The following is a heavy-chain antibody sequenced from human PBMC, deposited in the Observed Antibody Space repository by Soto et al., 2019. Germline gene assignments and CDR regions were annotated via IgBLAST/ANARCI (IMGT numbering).Heavy chain of an antibody. Sequence: SLRLACKASGFTLSDDVMHWVHQAPGKGRGWVAAISADGRDLFYAGSVEGRFTISRDNSKKTLFLQMSSLRSEDTSVYACAKCVLHPACSGGGGHRALDYWGQGTPVTVSS. CDR3: AKCVLHPACSGGGGHRALDY. D-gene: IGHD2-15*01. V-gene: IGHV3-30*18. CDR2: ISADGRDL. J-gene: IGHJ4*02. CDR1: GFTLSDDV.